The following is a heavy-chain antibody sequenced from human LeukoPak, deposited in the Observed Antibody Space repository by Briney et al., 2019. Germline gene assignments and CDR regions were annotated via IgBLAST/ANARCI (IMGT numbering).Heavy chain of an antibody. CDR3: ARGEGLNYDDSGYYFGY. CDR1: GGSISSYY. Sequence: PSETLSLTCTVSGGSISSYYWSWIRQPPGKGLERIGYIYYSGSTNYNPSLKSRVTISLDTSKKQFSLKLSSVTAADTAVYYCARGEGLNYDDSGYYFGYWGQGTLVTVSS. J-gene: IGHJ4*02. CDR2: IYYSGST. D-gene: IGHD3-22*01. V-gene: IGHV4-59*12.